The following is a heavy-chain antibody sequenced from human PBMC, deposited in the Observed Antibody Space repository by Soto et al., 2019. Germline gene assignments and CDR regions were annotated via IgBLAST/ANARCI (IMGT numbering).Heavy chain of an antibody. CDR1: GGSISSGDYY. CDR3: ARDPGAERLYYYDSSGYYERAFDI. Sequence: SETLSLTCTVSGGSISSGDYYWSWIRQPPGKGLEWIGYIYYSGSTYYNPSLKSRVTISVDTSKNQSSLKLSSVTAADTAVYYCARDPGAERLYYYDSSGYYERAFDIWGQGTMVTVSS. J-gene: IGHJ3*02. D-gene: IGHD3-22*01. CDR2: IYYSGST. V-gene: IGHV4-30-4*01.